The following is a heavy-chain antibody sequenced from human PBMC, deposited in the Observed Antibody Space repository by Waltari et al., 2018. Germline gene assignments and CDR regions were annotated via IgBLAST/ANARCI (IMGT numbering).Heavy chain of an antibody. Sequence: EVQLLESGGGLVQPGGSLRLFCAASGFAFSIYAMSWVRQAPGKGLEWVSAISGSGDRTYYADSVKGRFTISRDNSKNTLYLQMNSLRAEDTAIYYCAKSRGSYSLDYWGQGTLVTVSS. J-gene: IGHJ4*02. CDR2: ISGSGDRT. D-gene: IGHD1-26*01. V-gene: IGHV3-23*01. CDR1: GFAFSIYA. CDR3: AKSRGSYSLDY.